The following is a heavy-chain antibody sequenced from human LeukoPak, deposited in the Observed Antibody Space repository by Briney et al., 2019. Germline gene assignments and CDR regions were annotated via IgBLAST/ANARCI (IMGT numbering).Heavy chain of an antibody. V-gene: IGHV3-23*01. Sequence: GGSLRLSCAASGFTFSSYAMTWVRQAPGKGLEWVSSISGSGGSSYYADSVKGRFTISRDSSKNTLSLQMNSLRAEDTAMYYCAKSPSGRSRISRFDYWGQGILVTVSS. D-gene: IGHD1-26*01. CDR2: ISGSGGSS. CDR3: AKSPSGRSRISRFDY. CDR1: GFTFSSYA. J-gene: IGHJ4*02.